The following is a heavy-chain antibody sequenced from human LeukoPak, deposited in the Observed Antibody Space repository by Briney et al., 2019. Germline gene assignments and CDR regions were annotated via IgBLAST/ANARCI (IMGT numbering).Heavy chain of an antibody. J-gene: IGHJ4*02. CDR1: GFTFSGYW. D-gene: IGHD2-8*01. CDR3: ARIMDLLGVHFDF. V-gene: IGHV3-7*01. CDR2: MRQDGGEI. Sequence: GGSLRLSCVASGFTFSGYWMSWVRQAPGKGLEWVATMRQDGGEIYYVDSVRGRFTISRDNAKNSLYLQMNSLRAEDTAMYYCARIMDLLGVHFDFWGQGTLVTVSS.